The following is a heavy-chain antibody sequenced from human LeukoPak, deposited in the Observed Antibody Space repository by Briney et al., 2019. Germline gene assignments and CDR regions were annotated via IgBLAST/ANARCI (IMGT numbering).Heavy chain of an antibody. J-gene: IGHJ4*02. CDR3: ARGSGSYGYYFDY. D-gene: IGHD1-26*01. CDR2: IWYDGSNK. CDR1: GFTFSSYG. Sequence: QSGGSLRLSCAASGFTFSSYGMHWVRQAPGKGLEWVAVIWYDGSNKYYADSVKGRFTISRDNSKNTLYLQMNSLRAEDTAVYYCARGSGSYGYYFDYWGQGTLVTVSS. V-gene: IGHV3-33*01.